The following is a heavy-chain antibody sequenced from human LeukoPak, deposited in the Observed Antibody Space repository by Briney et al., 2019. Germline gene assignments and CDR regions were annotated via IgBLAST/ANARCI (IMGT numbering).Heavy chain of an antibody. J-gene: IGHJ6*03. V-gene: IGHV1-69*05. CDR3: AKDSGEREIVVEPAAWGAVYHHYMDV. D-gene: IGHD2-2*01. CDR1: GGPFSSFA. Sequence: GASVKVSCKVSGGPFSSFAISWVRQAPGQGLEWMGGFIPIFGTATYAQKFQGRVTINTDESTSTAYMELSSLRSEDTAVYFCAKDSGEREIVVEPAAWGAVYHHYMDVWGKGTTVIVSS. CDR2: FIPIFGTA.